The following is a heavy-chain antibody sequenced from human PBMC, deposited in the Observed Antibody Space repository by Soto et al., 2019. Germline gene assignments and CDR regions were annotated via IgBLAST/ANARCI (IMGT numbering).Heavy chain of an antibody. CDR2: INPNSGGT. CDR1: GYTFTGYY. D-gene: IGHD6-19*01. CDR3: ARAASPYSSGWINNDAFDI. J-gene: IGHJ3*02. Sequence: ASVKVSCKASGYTFTGYYMHWVRQAPGQGLEWMGWINPNSGGTNYAQKFQGWVTMTRDTSISTAYMELSRLRSDDTAVYYCARAASPYSSGWINNDAFDIWGQGTMVTVSS. V-gene: IGHV1-2*04.